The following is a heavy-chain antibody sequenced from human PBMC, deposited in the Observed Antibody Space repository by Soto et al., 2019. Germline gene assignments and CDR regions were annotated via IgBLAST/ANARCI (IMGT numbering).Heavy chain of an antibody. Sequence: QLQLQESGSGQVKPSQTLSLTCAVSGGSITTGDYSWNWIRQTPGRGLEWVGYIYDSGSTYYNPSLKSRATISVDRSKNHFSLKVSSVTAAEAAVYYCARGRSTSGYPNFDPWGQGTLVTVSS. CDR2: IYDSGST. CDR1: GGSITTGDYS. V-gene: IGHV4-30-2*01. CDR3: ARGRSTSGYPNFDP. J-gene: IGHJ5*02. D-gene: IGHD3-22*01.